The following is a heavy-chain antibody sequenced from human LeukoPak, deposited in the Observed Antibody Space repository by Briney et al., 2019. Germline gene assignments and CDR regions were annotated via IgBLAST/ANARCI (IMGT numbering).Heavy chain of an antibody. V-gene: IGHV3-7*04. CDR1: GFTFSTYW. D-gene: IGHD2-2*01. J-gene: IGHJ4*02. Sequence: PGGSLRLSCAASGFTFSTYWMSWVRQAPGTGLGWVASIKQDGSEKSYVDSVKGRFTISRGNAKNSLYLQMNSLRAEDTAVYYCARGGYQLLWYWGQGTLVTVSS. CDR2: IKQDGSEK. CDR3: ARGGYQLLWY.